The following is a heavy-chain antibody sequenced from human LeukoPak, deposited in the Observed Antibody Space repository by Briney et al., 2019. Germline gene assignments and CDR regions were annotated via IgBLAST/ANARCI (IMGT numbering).Heavy chain of an antibody. J-gene: IGHJ5*02. V-gene: IGHV1-18*01. D-gene: IGHD3-10*01. Sequence: GASVKVSCKASGYTFTSYGISWVRQAPGQGLEWMGWISAYNGNTNYAQKLQGRVTMTTDTSTSTAYMELRSLRSEDTAVYYCASHYYYGSGSYYNWFDPWGQGTLVTVSS. CDR2: ISAYNGNT. CDR1: GYTFTSYG. CDR3: ASHYYYGSGSYYNWFDP.